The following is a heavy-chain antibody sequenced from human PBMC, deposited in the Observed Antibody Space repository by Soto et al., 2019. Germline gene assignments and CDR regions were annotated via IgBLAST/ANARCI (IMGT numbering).Heavy chain of an antibody. Sequence: QVQLVQSGAEVKKPGSSVKVSCKASGGTFSSYAISWVRQAPGQGFEWMGGTIPIFGTANYAQKFHGRVTITADESTSTAYMELSRLSSEDTAVYYCAACSYYDSSGSLFDYWGQGTLVTVSS. CDR3: AACSYYDSSGSLFDY. CDR2: TIPIFGTA. J-gene: IGHJ4*02. V-gene: IGHV1-69*12. CDR1: GGTFSSYA. D-gene: IGHD3-22*01.